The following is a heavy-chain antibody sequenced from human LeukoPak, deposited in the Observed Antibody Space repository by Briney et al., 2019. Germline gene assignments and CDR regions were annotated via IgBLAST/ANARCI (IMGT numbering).Heavy chain of an antibody. CDR1: GFSFSTYK. D-gene: IGHD6-13*01. J-gene: IGHJ4*02. CDR2: INAVGRTI. CDR3: ARDDRLAAGGILFADY. Sequence: GGSLRLSCAASGFSFSTYKMNWVRQAPGKGLEWVAYINAVGRTIFYADSVKGRFTMSRDNANNLVFLQMNNLRVEDTAVYYCARDDRLAAGGILFADYWGQGTLVTVSP. V-gene: IGHV3-48*04.